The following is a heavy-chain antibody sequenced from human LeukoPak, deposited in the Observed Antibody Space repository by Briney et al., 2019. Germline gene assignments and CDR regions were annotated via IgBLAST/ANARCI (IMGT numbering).Heavy chain of an antibody. CDR1: GFTFSSYG. V-gene: IGHV3-33*08. D-gene: IGHD3-10*01. CDR3: ARDPTNRLLWFGELYYGMNV. CDR2: IWYDGSNK. Sequence: GGSLRLSCTVSGFTFSSYGMHWVRQAPGKGLEWVAVIWYDGSNKYYADSVKGRFTISRDNSKNTLYLQMNSLRAEDTAVYYCARDPTNRLLWFGELYYGMNVWGQGTTVTVSS. J-gene: IGHJ6*02.